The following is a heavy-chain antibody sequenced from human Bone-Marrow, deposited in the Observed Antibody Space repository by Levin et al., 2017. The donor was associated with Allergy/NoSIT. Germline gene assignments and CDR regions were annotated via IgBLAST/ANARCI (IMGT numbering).Heavy chain of an antibody. J-gene: IGHJ6*03. CDR2: IYHRGST. D-gene: IGHD5-12*01. V-gene: IGHV4-30-2*01. CDR1: GGSMSSSGYS. Sequence: SETLSLTCVVSGGSMSSSGYSWSWIRQPPGKGLEWIGYIYHRGSTYYNPSLKSRVTMSVDRSKNQFSLNLDSVTAADTAVYYCARAKWSLSGTVATPSYCLDVWGKGTTVTVSS. CDR3: ARAKWSLSGTVATPSYCLDV.